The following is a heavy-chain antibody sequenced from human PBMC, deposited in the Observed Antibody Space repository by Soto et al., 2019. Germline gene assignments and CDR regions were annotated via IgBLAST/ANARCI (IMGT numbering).Heavy chain of an antibody. Sequence: PSETLSLTCAVSGGSISSSNWWSWVRQPPGKGLEWIGEIYHSGSTNYNPSLKSRVTISVDRSKNQFSLKLSSVTAADTAVYYCARDWALSPYDYVWGSYRPDAFDIWGQGTMVTVSS. CDR1: GGSISSSNW. CDR2: IYHSGST. CDR3: ARDWALSPYDYVWGSYRPDAFDI. J-gene: IGHJ3*02. V-gene: IGHV4-4*02. D-gene: IGHD3-16*02.